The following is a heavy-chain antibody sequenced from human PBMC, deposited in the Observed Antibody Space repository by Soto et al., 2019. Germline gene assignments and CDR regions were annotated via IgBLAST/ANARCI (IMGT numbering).Heavy chain of an antibody. Sequence: TSETLSLTCAVSGGSISSGGYSWSWIRQPPGKGLEWIGYIYHSGSTYYNPSLKSRVTISVDRSKNQFSLKLSSVTAADTAVYYCARDSGYSYGYNWFDPWGQGTLVTVSS. CDR1: GGSISSGGYS. V-gene: IGHV4-30-2*01. CDR3: ARDSGYSYGYNWFDP. J-gene: IGHJ5*02. CDR2: IYHSGST. D-gene: IGHD5-18*01.